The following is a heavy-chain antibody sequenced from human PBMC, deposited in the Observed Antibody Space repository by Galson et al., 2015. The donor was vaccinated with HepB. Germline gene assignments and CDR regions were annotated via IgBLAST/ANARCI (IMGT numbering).Heavy chain of an antibody. D-gene: IGHD2-21*02. CDR3: AAQHPAYCGGDCSQFDY. CDR1: GFVFSTFT. CDR2: ISSTSDNI. V-gene: IGHV3-21*01. Sequence: SLRLSCAASGFVFSTFTMTWVRQAPGKGLEWVASISSTSDNIYYSDSVKGRFTISRDNAEKSLFLQLNSLRVEDTALYYCAAQHPAYCGGDCSQFDYRGQGTLVTVSS. J-gene: IGHJ4*02.